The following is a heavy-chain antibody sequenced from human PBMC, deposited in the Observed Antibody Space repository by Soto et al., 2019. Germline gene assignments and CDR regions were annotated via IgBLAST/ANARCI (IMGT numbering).Heavy chain of an antibody. V-gene: IGHV1-18*01. Sequence: ASVKVSCKASGYTFTGYGISWVRQAPGQGLEWMGWISAYNGNTNYAQKLQGRVTMTTDTSTSTAYMELRSLRSDDTAVYYCARTWWSAAVPAAGFWGQGTLVTVSS. CDR3: ARTWWSAAVPAAGF. J-gene: IGHJ4*02. CDR1: GYTFTGYG. D-gene: IGHD2-2*01. CDR2: ISAYNGNT.